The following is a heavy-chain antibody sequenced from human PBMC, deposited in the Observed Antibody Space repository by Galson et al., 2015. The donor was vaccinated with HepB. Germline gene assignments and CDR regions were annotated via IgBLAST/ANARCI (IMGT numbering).Heavy chain of an antibody. CDR1: GFTFSTYG. CDR2: ISYDGTTK. J-gene: IGHJ4*02. CDR3: AKDDSYRVVVAANGLED. Sequence: SLRLSCAASGFTFSTYGMNWVRQAPGKGLEWVAVISYDGTTKYYADSVRGRFTVSRDNPRNTLYLQMNSLRPEDTAVYYCAKDDSYRVVVAANGLEDWGQGTLVTVSS. V-gene: IGHV3-30*18. D-gene: IGHD2-15*01.